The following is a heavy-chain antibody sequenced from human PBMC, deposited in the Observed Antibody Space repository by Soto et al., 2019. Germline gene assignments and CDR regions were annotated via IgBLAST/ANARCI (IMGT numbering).Heavy chain of an antibody. Sequence: QLQLQESGSGLVKPSQTLSLTCAVSGGSISSGGYSWIWIRQPPGKGLEWIGYIYHSGSTYYNPSLKSRVTIAVDRSKNQFSLKLSSVTAADTAVYYCAAISTSYYYGMDVWGQGTTVTVPS. D-gene: IGHD2-2*01. CDR2: IYHSGST. CDR1: GGSISSGGYS. J-gene: IGHJ6*01. V-gene: IGHV4-30-2*01. CDR3: AAISTSYYYGMDV.